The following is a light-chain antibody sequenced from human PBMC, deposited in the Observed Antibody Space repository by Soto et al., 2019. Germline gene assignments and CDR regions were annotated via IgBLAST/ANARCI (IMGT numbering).Light chain of an antibody. V-gene: IGKV1-39*01. CDR2: SAS. Sequence: DIQMTQTPSSLSASVGDRVTITCRASQNIHIYLNGYQQKPGKAPKLLIYSASNLQTGPPSRFSGSGPGTDLALTIARLQPDEFATYYRLQSCKTLITFGQGTRLDMK. CDR3: LQSCKTLIT. J-gene: IGKJ5*01. CDR1: QNIHIY.